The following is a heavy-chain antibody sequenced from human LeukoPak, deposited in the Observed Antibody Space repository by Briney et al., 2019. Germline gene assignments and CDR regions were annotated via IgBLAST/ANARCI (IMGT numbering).Heavy chain of an antibody. CDR3: ARAAIAARYYFDY. Sequence: ASVKVSCKASGYIFTSFYIHWVRQAPGQGLEWMGIINPSGGSTNYAQKFQGRVTMIRDTSTSTIYMELSSLRSEDTAVYYCARAAIAARYYFDYWGQGSLVTVSS. V-gene: IGHV1-46*01. CDR2: INPSGGST. J-gene: IGHJ4*02. D-gene: IGHD6-6*01. CDR1: GYIFTSFY.